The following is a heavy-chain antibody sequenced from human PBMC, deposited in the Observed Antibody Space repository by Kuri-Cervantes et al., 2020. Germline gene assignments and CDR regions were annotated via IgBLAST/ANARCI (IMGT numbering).Heavy chain of an antibody. D-gene: IGHD4-23*01. Sequence: GESLKISCAASGFTFSSYAMHWVRQAPGKGLEWVAVISYGGSNKYYADSVKGRFTISRDNAKNTLYLQMNSLRAEDTAVYYCARAGRGTSGNHAFDIWGQGTMVTVSS. V-gene: IGHV3-30-3*01. J-gene: IGHJ3*02. CDR3: ARAGRGTSGNHAFDI. CDR1: GFTFSSYA. CDR2: ISYGGSNK.